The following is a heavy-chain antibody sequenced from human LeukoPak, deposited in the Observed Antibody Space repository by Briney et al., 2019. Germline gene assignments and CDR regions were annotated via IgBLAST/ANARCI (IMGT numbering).Heavy chain of an antibody. D-gene: IGHD2-2*01. CDR1: GYTFTSYG. CDR3: ARLQAQYCSSTSCYLGGDLYYYYYVDV. J-gene: IGHJ6*03. Sequence: ASVKVSCKASGYTFTSYGISWVRQAPGQGLEWMGWISAYNGSTNYAQKLQGRVTMTTDTSTSTAYIELRSLRSDDTAVYYCARLQAQYCSSTSCYLGGDLYYYYYVDVWGKGTTVTVSS. V-gene: IGHV1-18*01. CDR2: ISAYNGST.